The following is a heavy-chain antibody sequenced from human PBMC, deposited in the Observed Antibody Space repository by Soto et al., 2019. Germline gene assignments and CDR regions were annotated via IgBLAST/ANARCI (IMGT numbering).Heavy chain of an antibody. CDR3: ARGLGLRLTLGWFDP. D-gene: IGHD3-16*01. CDR2: INPNSGGT. J-gene: IGHJ5*02. V-gene: IGHV1-2*02. CDR1: GYTFTGYY. Sequence: ASVKVSCKASGYTFTGYYMHWVRQAPGQGLEWMGWINPNSGGTNYAQKFQGRVTMTRDTSISTAYMELSRLRSDDTAVYYCARGLGLRLTLGWFDPWDQGTLVTVSS.